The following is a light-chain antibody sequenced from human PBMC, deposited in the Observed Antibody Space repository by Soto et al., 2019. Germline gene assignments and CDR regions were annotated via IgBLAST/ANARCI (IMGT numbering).Light chain of an antibody. Sequence: QSVLTQPPSASGSPGQSVTISCTGTSSDVGGYNCVSWYQQHPGKVPKLMISEVNKRPSGVPDRFSGSKSGNTASLTVSGLQAEDEADYYCSSCADNHIYVFGTGTKLTVL. J-gene: IGLJ1*01. CDR1: SSDVGGYNC. CDR3: SSCADNHIYV. V-gene: IGLV2-8*01. CDR2: EVN.